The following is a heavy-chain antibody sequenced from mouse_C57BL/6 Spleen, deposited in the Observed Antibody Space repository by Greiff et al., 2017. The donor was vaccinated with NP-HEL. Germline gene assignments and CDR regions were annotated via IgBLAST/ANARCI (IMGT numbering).Heavy chain of an antibody. J-gene: IGHJ2*01. CDR1: GYSITSGYY. D-gene: IGHD2-5*01. CDR2: ISYDGSN. CDR3: ARGLYYSNPYFDY. V-gene: IGHV3-6*01. Sequence: ESGPGLVKPSQSLSLTCSVTGYSITSGYYWNWIRQFPGNKLEWMGYISYDGSNNYNPSLKNRISITRDTSKNQFFLKLNSVTTEDTATYYCARGLYYSNPYFDYWGQGTTLTVSS.